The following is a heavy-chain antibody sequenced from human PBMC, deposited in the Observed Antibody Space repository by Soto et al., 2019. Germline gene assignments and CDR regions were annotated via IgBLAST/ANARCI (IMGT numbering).Heavy chain of an antibody. D-gene: IGHD3-3*01. CDR1: GFTFSGYP. J-gene: IGHJ4*02. CDR3: AIPGYYFWDNYYVDYFDS. V-gene: IGHV3-30*04. CDR2: ISYDGRNQ. Sequence: PGGSLRLSCAASGFTFSGYPMHWVRQPPGKGLEWVAFISYDGRNQEYSESVKGRFTISRDNSKNTLYLQMSSLRTEDTAVYYCAIPGYYFWDNYYVDYFDSWGQGTLVTVSS.